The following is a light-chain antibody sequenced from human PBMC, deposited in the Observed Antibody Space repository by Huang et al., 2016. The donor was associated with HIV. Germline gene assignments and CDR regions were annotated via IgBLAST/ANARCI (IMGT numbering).Light chain of an antibody. CDR2: AAS. V-gene: IGKV1-39*01. J-gene: IGKJ2*01. CDR1: QSISSY. Sequence: DIQMTQSPSSLSASVGERVTITCRASQSISSYLNWYQQKPGKAPKLLIYAASSLQRGVPSRFSGSGSGTDFTLTISSLQPEDFATYYCQQSYSIPWYTFGQGTKLEIK. CDR3: QQSYSIPWYT.